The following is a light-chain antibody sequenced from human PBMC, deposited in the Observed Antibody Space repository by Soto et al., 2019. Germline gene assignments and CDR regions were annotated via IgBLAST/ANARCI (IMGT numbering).Light chain of an antibody. CDR2: GAS. CDR1: QSVDSSH. J-gene: IGKJ4*01. Sequence: EIVLTQSPGTLSLSPGERATLSCRASQSVDSSHLAWYQHRPGRAPRLLVYGASRRATGVPDRFSGSGSGTHFTLSIRRLESEDFAVYYCQQRSNWLTFGGGTKVDIK. V-gene: IGKV3D-20*02. CDR3: QQRSNWLT.